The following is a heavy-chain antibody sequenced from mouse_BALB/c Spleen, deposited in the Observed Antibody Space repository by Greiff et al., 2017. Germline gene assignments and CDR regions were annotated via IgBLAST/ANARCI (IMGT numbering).Heavy chain of an antibody. CDR3: AKVYGNYGFDY. D-gene: IGHD2-1*01. CDR1: GYTFTSYV. CDR2: INPYNDGT. J-gene: IGHJ2*01. V-gene: IGHV1-14*01. Sequence: EVQVVESGPELVKPGASVKMSCKASGYTFTSYVMHWVKQKPGQGLEWIGYINPYNDGTKYNEKFKGKATLTSDKSSSTAYMELSSLTSEDSAVYYCAKVYGNYGFDYWGQGTTLTVSS.